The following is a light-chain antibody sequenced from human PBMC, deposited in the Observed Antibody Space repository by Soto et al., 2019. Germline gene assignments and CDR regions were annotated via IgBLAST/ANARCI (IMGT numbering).Light chain of an antibody. Sequence: QSALTQPASVSGSHGQSITISCTGTSSDVGGYNYVSWYQQHPGKAPKVMIYEVSNRPSGVSNRFSGSKSGNTASLTISGLQADDEADYFCSSYTTNNAHVFGGGTKVTVL. CDR2: EVS. CDR1: SSDVGGYNY. CDR3: SSYTTNNAHV. J-gene: IGLJ2*01. V-gene: IGLV2-14*01.